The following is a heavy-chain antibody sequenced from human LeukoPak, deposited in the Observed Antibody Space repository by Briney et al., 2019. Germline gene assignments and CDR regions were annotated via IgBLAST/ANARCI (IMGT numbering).Heavy chain of an antibody. CDR3: AIGDISGSNWFDP. CDR2: VYYSGST. CDR1: GVSISSYY. D-gene: IGHD3-22*01. V-gene: IGHV4-59*01. J-gene: IGHJ5*02. Sequence: SETLSLTCTVSGVSISSYYWNWIRQPPGRGLEWIGYVYYSGSTNYNPSLKSRVTISVDTSKNQFSLKLSSVTAADTAVYYCAIGDISGSNWFDPWGQGTLVTVSS.